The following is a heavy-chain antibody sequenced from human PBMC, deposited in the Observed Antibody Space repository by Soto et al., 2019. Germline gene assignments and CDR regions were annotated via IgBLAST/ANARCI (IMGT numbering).Heavy chain of an antibody. CDR2: INPNSGGT. D-gene: IGHD3-3*01. CDR1: GYTFTGYY. Sequence: ASVKVSCKASGYTFTGYYMHWVRQAPGQGLEWMGWINPNSGGTNYAQKFQGWVTMTRDTSISTAYMELSRLRSDDTAVYYCARTGSPDLEWFIDIWGQGTMVTVSS. J-gene: IGHJ3*02. V-gene: IGHV1-2*04. CDR3: ARTGSPDLEWFIDI.